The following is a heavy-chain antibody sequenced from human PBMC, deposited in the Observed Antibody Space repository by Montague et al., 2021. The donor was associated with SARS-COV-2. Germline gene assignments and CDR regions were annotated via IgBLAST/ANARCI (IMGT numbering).Heavy chain of an antibody. Sequence: SETLSLTCTVSGGSISNSHYYCAWIRQPPGKGLEWIGSIYFNGHSYYNPSLKNRASISLDTSKNQYYLKLNSVAAADTAVYYCARQPPYITAAFDIWGQGTLVTVSS. CDR2: IYFNGHS. J-gene: IGHJ3*02. D-gene: IGHD1-14*01. V-gene: IGHV4-39*01. CDR3: ARQPPYITAAFDI. CDR1: GGSISNSHYY.